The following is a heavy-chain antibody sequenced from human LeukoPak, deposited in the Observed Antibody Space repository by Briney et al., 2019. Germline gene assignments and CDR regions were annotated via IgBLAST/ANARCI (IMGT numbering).Heavy chain of an antibody. J-gene: IGHJ4*02. CDR3: ARNKWGDYTGSDY. CDR2: IYENGGTT. Sequence: PGGSLRLSCVGSGFTFRSHAMSWVRQAPEKGLEFVSGIYENGGTTYYADSVKGRFTISRDSSKNTLYLQMNSLRVEDTAVYYCARNKWGDYTGSDYWGQGTLVTVSS. V-gene: IGHV3-23*01. CDR1: GFTFRSHA. D-gene: IGHD4-17*01.